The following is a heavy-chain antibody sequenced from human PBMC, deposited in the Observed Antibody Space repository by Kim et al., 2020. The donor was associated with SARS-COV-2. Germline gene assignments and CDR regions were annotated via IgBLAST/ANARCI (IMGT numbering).Heavy chain of an antibody. CDR2: INHSGST. J-gene: IGHJ4*02. D-gene: IGHD3-10*01. CDR3: SATELMVRGVILPNFDY. CDR1: GGSFSGYY. Sequence: SETLSLTCAVYGGSFSGYYWSWIRQPPGKGLEWIGEINHSGSTNYNPSLKSRVTISVDTSKNQFSLKLSSVTAADTAVYYCSATELMVRGVILPNFDYWGQGTLGTVSS. V-gene: IGHV4-34*01.